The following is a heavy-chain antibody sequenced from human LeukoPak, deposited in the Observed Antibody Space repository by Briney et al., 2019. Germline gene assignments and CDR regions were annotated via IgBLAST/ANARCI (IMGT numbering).Heavy chain of an antibody. J-gene: IGHJ6*02. V-gene: IGHV6-1*01. CDR3: ARAPLLWFGELLSFYYYGMDV. CDR1: GDSVSSNSAA. D-gene: IGHD3-10*01. Sequence: SQTLSLTCAISGDSVSSNSAAWNWIRQSPSRGLEWLGRTYYRSKWYNDYAVSVKSRITINPDTSKNQFPLQLNSVTPEDTAVYYCARAPLLWFGELLSFYYYGMDVWGQGTTVTVSS. CDR2: TYYRSKWYN.